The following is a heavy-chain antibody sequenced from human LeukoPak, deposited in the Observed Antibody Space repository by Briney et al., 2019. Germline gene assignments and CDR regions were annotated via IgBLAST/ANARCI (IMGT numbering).Heavy chain of an antibody. CDR3: TTKVGTRHIIWFDY. CDR1: GFTFSNYE. J-gene: IGHJ4*02. CDR2: IKSKGDGGTI. D-gene: IGHD1-1*01. Sequence: GGSLRLSCAASGFTFSNYEMSWVRQAPGKGLEWVGLIKSKGDGGTIDYAAPVKGRFTISRDDSKNTVYLQMNSLKTEDTAVYYCTTKVGTRHIIWFDYWGQGTLVTVSS. V-gene: IGHV3-15*01.